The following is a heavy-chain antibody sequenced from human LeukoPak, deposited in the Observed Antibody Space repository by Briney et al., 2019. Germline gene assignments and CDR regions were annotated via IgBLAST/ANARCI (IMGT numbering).Heavy chain of an antibody. D-gene: IGHD1-14*01. CDR1: GFTFSSHL. V-gene: IGHV3-74*01. CDR3: VRKFATGD. J-gene: IGHJ4*02. Sequence: EGSPRLSCAASGFTFSSHLVHWVRQAQGTGLVWVSSVKSDGTATNYADSVKGRFTISRDNAKNTLYLQMNSLRVEDTAVYYCVRKFATGDWGQGTLVTVSS. CDR2: VKSDGTAT.